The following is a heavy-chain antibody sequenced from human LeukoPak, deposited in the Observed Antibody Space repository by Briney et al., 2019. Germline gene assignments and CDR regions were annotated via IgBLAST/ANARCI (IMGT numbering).Heavy chain of an antibody. Sequence: GASVKVSCKASGYTFTSYAMNWVRQAPGQGLEWMGWINTNTGNPTYAQGFTGRFVFSLDTSVSTAYLQISSLKAEDTAVYYCARQSCTSTSCYYDPFDIWGQGTMVTVSS. CDR3: ARQSCTSTSCYYDPFDI. D-gene: IGHD2-2*01. V-gene: IGHV7-4-1*02. CDR1: GYTFTSYA. J-gene: IGHJ3*02. CDR2: INTNTGNP.